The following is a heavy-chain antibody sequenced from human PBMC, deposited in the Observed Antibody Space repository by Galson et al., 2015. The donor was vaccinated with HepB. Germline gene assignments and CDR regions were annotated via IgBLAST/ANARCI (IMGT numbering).Heavy chain of an antibody. CDR2: TYYRSKWYN. Sequence: CAISGDSVSSNSAAWNWIRQSPSRGLEWLGRTYYRSKWYNDYAVSVKSRITINPDTSKNQFSLQLNSVTPEDTAVYYCARGIIAAAAQTVGFDPWGQGTLVAVSS. CDR1: GDSVSSNSAA. D-gene: IGHD6-13*01. V-gene: IGHV6-1*01. J-gene: IGHJ5*02. CDR3: ARGIIAAAAQTVGFDP.